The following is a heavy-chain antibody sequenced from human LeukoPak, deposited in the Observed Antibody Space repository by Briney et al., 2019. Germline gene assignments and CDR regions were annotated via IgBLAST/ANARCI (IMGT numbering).Heavy chain of an antibody. D-gene: IGHD2-2*02. Sequence: GASVNVSCKASGGTFSSYAISWVRQAPGQGLEWMGRIIPILGIANYAQKFQGRVTITADKSTSTAYMELSSLRSEDTAVYYCARGGTLGYCSSTSCYTPGYWGQGTLVTVSS. J-gene: IGHJ4*02. V-gene: IGHV1-69*04. CDR3: ARGGTLGYCSSTSCYTPGY. CDR1: GGTFSSYA. CDR2: IIPILGIA.